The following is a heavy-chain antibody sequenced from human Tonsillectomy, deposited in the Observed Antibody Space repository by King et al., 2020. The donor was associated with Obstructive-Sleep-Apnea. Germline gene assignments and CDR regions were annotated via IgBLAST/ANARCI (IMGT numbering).Heavy chain of an antibody. D-gene: IGHD6-6*01. Sequence: VQLQESGPGLEKPSQTLSLTCAVSGGSISSGAYCWSWIRQPQGKGLEWIWNIYYSGSTYYNPSLKSRVTISVDTSKNQFSLKLSSVTAADTAVYYCAREVGRNSSPYFDYWGQVTLVTVSS. CDR2: IYYSGST. J-gene: IGHJ4*02. CDR1: GGSISSGAYC. CDR3: AREVGRNSSPYFDY. V-gene: IGHV4-30-4*07.